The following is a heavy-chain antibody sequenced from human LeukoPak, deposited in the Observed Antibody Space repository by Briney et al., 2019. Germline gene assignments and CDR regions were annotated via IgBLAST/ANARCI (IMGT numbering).Heavy chain of an antibody. CDR3: ARVGSYNFDY. V-gene: IGHV4-59*01. D-gene: IGHD1-26*01. J-gene: IGHJ4*02. CDR2: INYSGNT. Sequence: SETLSLTCTVSGGSISTYYWSWIRQPPGKGLEWIGYINYSGNTNLNPALKSRVTISVDTSKNQLSLKLSSVTAADTAVYYCARVGSYNFDYWGQGTLVTVSS. CDR1: GGSISTYY.